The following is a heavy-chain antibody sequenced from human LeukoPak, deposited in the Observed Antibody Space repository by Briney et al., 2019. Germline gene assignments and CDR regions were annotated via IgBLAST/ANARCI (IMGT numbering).Heavy chain of an antibody. CDR2: IYYSGST. D-gene: IGHD2-21*01. CDR1: GGSISSSSYY. Sequence: SETLSLTCTVSGGSISSSSYYWGWIRQPPGKGLEWIGSIYYSGSTYYNPSLKSRVTISVDTPKNQFSLKLSSVTAADTAVYYYAREHPYCGGDCTSDYYYYYMDVWGKGTTVTVSS. V-gene: IGHV4-39*07. CDR3: AREHPYCGGDCTSDYYYYYMDV. J-gene: IGHJ6*03.